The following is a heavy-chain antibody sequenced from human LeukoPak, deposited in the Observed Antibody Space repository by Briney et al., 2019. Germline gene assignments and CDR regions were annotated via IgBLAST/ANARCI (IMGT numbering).Heavy chain of an antibody. CDR1: GGSISSYY. CDR2: IYYSGST. Sequence: SETLSLTCTVSGGSISSYYWSWIRQPPGKGLEWIGYIYYSGSTNYNPSLKSRVTISVGTSKNQFSLKLSPVTAADTAVYYCARVYIVVVPAAVGGWFDPWGQGTLVTASS. J-gene: IGHJ5*02. CDR3: ARVYIVVVPAAVGGWFDP. D-gene: IGHD2-2*01. V-gene: IGHV4-59*01.